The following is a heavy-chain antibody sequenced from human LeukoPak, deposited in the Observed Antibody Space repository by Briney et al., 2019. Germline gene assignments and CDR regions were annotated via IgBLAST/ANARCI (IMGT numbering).Heavy chain of an antibody. CDR2: IYCSGST. D-gene: IGHD2-2*01. CDR1: GCSISSSSYY. CDR3: ARRQGYCSSTSCSDWYFDL. Sequence: SATLSLTCTVSGCSISSSSYYWGWIRQPPGKGLESVGSIYCSGSTYSNPSLKSRITISVDTSKNQYSLKLSSVPAADTAVYYCARRQGYCSSTSCSDWYFDLWGRGTLVTVSS. J-gene: IGHJ2*01. V-gene: IGHV4-39*01.